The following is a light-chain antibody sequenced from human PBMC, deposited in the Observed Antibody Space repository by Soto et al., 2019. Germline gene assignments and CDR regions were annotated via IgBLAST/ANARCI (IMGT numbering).Light chain of an antibody. CDR3: GSDEWT. CDR1: QSIRSPF. Sequence: EIGLTQSPATLSWSPGERATLSCRASQSIRSPFLAWYQQKPGQAPRLFIHGASSRATGIPDRFSGSGSGTDFTLTISRLEPEDFAVYYCGSDEWTFGQGTKVE. CDR2: GAS. J-gene: IGKJ1*01. V-gene: IGKV3-20*01.